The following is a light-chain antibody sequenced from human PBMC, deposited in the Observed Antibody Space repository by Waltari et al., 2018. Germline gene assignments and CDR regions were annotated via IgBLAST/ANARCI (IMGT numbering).Light chain of an antibody. CDR3: RVWDDVTDSGV. V-gene: IGLV3-21*04. CDR1: NIGSNS. CDR2: YDS. J-gene: IGLJ3*02. Sequence: SYVVTQSPSASVAPGETARITCGGDNIGSNSVHWYQQRPGQAPVLVISYDSDRPSGIPERFSGSNSGNTATLTISGVEAEDEADYHCRVWDDVTDSGVFGGGTKLTVL.